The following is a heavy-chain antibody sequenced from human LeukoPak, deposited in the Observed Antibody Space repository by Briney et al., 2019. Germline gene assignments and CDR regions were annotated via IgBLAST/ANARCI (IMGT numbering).Heavy chain of an antibody. CDR2: IHHSGST. V-gene: IGHV4-34*01. D-gene: IGHD3-22*01. Sequence: SETLSLTCAVYGGSFRGYYWSWIRQTPGKGLEWIGEIHHSGSTNYNPSLKSRVTIPVDTSKHQFSLKLSSVTAADTAVYYCARRGFNYFDSSGYLVYWGQGTLVTVSS. CDR1: GGSFRGYY. J-gene: IGHJ4*02. CDR3: ARRGFNYFDSSGYLVY.